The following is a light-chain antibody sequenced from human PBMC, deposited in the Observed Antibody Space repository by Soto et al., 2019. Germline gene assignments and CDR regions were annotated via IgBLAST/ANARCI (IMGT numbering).Light chain of an antibody. Sequence: EIVMTQSPATLSVSPGYRATLSFRSNQSFRSNLALYQQRPGQAPRRLIYGASTMAAGAPARFSGSGSGTEFTLTISSLEPEDFAVYYCQQRSNWPPITFGQGTRLEIK. CDR2: GAS. J-gene: IGKJ5*01. CDR1: QSFRSN. CDR3: QQRSNWPPIT. V-gene: IGKV3-15*01.